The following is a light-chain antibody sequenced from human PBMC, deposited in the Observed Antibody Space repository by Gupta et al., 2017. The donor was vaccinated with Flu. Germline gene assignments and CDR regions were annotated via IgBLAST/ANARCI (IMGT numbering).Light chain of an antibody. V-gene: IGLV2-23*01. CDR1: ASDFGTYNL. CDR3: CADAGRSTVV. CDR2: EDS. J-gene: IGLJ2*01. Sequence: QSALSQPASLSGSPGQAITISGTGTASDFGTYNLVSWYQQYPGKVPKLIIYEDSKRPPGVSARFSGSKSGSTASLTISGRKEEDESDYYCCADAGRSTVVFGGGTKLTVL.